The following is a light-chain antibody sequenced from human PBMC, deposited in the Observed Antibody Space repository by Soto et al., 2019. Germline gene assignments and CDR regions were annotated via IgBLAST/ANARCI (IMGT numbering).Light chain of an antibody. CDR3: ETWDTNVVV. J-gene: IGLJ2*01. Sequence: QSVLTQSSSASASLGSSVKLTCTQSSGHSTYIIAWHQQQPGKAPRYLMKLEGSGSYNKGSGIPDRFSGSSSGADRYLTISNLQFEDEADYYCETWDTNVVVFGGGTKVTVL. CDR2: LEGSGSY. CDR1: SGHSTYI. V-gene: IGLV4-60*02.